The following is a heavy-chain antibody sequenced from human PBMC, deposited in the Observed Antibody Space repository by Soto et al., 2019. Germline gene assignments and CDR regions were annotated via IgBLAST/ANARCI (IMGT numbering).Heavy chain of an antibody. CDR2: ISSISSNI. V-gene: IGHV3-48*02. CDR3: AREIDYYDSSGYYTSVHHAFDI. J-gene: IGHJ3*02. Sequence: GGSLRLSCAASGFTFDTYSMNWVRKAPGKGLEWVSYISSISSNIYYADSVKGRFTISRDNAKNSLYLQMNSLRDEDTAVYYCAREIDYYDSSGYYTSVHHAFDIWGQGTMVTVSS. D-gene: IGHD3-22*01. CDR1: GFTFDTYS.